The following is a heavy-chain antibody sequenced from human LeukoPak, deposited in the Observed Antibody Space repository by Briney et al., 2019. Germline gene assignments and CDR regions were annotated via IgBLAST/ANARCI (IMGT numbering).Heavy chain of an antibody. V-gene: IGHV4-61*01. D-gene: IGHD4-23*01. CDR3: ARRAVRNGGNSVGFDP. CDR2: IYYSGST. CDR1: GYSISSGYY. Sequence: PSETLSLTCTVSGYSISSGYYWGWIRQPPGKGLEWIGYIYYSGSTNYNPSLKSRVTISVDTSKNQFSLKLSSVTAADTAVYYCARRAVRNGGNSVGFDPWGQGTLVTVSS. J-gene: IGHJ5*02.